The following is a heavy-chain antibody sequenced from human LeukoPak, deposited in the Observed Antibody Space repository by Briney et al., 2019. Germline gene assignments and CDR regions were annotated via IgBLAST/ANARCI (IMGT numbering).Heavy chain of an antibody. Sequence: GGSLRLSCAASEFSVSHNYMSWVRQAPGKGLEWVSAISGSGGSTYYADSVKGRFTISRDNSKNTLYLQMNSLRAEDTAVYYCAKNKEPYYDFWSGYSLALVYWGQGTLVTVSS. J-gene: IGHJ4*02. CDR3: AKNKEPYYDFWSGYSLALVY. D-gene: IGHD3-3*01. CDR1: EFSVSHNY. CDR2: ISGSGGST. V-gene: IGHV3-23*01.